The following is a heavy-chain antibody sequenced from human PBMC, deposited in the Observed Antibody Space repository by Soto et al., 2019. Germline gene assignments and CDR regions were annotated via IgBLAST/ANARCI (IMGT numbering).Heavy chain of an antibody. CDR2: IYYSGST. V-gene: IGHV4-39*01. D-gene: IGHD2-15*01. Sequence: SETLSLTCTVSGGSISSSSYYWGWIRQPPGKGLEWIGSIYYSGSTYYNPSLKSRVTISVDTSKNQFSLKLSSVTAADTAVYYCARVRLVEVVAAVPYYGMDVWGQGTTVTVSS. CDR1: GGSISSSSYY. CDR3: ARVRLVEVVAAVPYYGMDV. J-gene: IGHJ6*02.